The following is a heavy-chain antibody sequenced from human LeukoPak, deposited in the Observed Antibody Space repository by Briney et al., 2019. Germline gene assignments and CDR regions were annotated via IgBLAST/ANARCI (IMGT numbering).Heavy chain of an antibody. J-gene: IGHJ6*02. CDR2: IYYSGST. CDR1: GGSISSGGYY. D-gene: IGHD2-2*01. V-gene: IGHV4-31*03. Sequence: SETLSLTCTVSGGSISSGGYYWSWIRQHPGKGLEWIGYIYYSGSTYYNPSLKSRVTISVDTSKSQFSLKLSSVTAADTAVYYCARSQLPYYYYYGMDVWGQGTTVTVSS. CDR3: ARSQLPYYYYYGMDV.